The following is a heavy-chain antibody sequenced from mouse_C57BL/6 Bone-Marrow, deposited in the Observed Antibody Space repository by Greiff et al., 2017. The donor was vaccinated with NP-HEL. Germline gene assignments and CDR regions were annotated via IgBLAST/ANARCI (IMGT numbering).Heavy chain of an antibody. V-gene: IGHV1-52*01. CDR3: AREGQRREVFDY. D-gene: IGHD3-3*01. Sequence: QVQLQQPGAELVRPGSSVKLSCKASGYTFTSYWMHWVKQRPIQGLEWIGNIDPSDSETHYNQKFKDKATLTVDKSSSTAYMQLSSLTSEDSAVYYCAREGQRREVFDYWGQGTTLTVSS. CDR1: GYTFTSYW. J-gene: IGHJ2*01. CDR2: IDPSDSET.